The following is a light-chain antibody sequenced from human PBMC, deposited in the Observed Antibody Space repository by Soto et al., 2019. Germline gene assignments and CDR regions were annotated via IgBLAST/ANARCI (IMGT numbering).Light chain of an antibody. CDR2: EVS. J-gene: IGLJ3*02. V-gene: IGLV2-8*01. Sequence: QSALTQPPSASGSPGQSVTISCTGTSSDVGGYISVSWYQQHPGKAPKLMIYEVSKRPSGVPDRFSGSKSGNTASLTVSGLQAEDEADYYCSSYAGSNNWVFGGGTKVTVL. CDR3: SSYAGSNNWV. CDR1: SSDVGGYIS.